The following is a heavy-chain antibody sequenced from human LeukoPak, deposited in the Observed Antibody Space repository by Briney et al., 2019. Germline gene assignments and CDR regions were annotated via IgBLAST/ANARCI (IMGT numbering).Heavy chain of an antibody. Sequence: GGSLRLSCAASGFTFSSYSMNWVRQAPGKGLEWVSSITSSSTYIYYADSVKGRFTISRDNAKNSLYVQMNSLRSEDMAVYYCARGPSPVLRYFDWFEDAFDIWGQGTMVTVSS. V-gene: IGHV3-21*01. CDR3: ARGPSPVLRYFDWFEDAFDI. D-gene: IGHD3-9*01. CDR2: ITSSSTYI. J-gene: IGHJ3*02. CDR1: GFTFSSYS.